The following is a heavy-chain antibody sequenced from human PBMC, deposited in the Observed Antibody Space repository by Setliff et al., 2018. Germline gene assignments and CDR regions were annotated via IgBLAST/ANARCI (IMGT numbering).Heavy chain of an antibody. Sequence: LRLSCAASGFTFRTYRMHWVRQAPGKGLEWVAVIWGDGGTKYHADSVKGRFTISRDNSKNTLYLQMNSLRPEDTAVYYCARTCSGSGCYAGLESWGQGTPVTVSS. D-gene: IGHD2-15*01. V-gene: IGHV3-33*08. CDR1: GFTFRTYR. CDR3: ARTCSGSGCYAGLES. CDR2: IWGDGGTK. J-gene: IGHJ4*02.